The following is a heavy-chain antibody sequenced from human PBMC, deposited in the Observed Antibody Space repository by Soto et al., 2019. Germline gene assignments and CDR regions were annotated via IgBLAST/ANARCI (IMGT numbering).Heavy chain of an antibody. Sequence: GRIRQPPGKGLEWIGGIYHSGSTYYNPSLKSRVTISVDTSKNQFSLKLSSVTAADTAVYYCARYILTGPEMIYWGHGSLVTVSS. D-gene: IGHD3-9*01. J-gene: IGHJ1*01. CDR2: IYHSGST. V-gene: IGHV4-38-2*01. CDR3: ARYILTGPEMIY.